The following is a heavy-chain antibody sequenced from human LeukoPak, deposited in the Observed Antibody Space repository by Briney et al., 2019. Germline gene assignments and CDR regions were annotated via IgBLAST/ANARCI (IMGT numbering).Heavy chain of an antibody. D-gene: IGHD2-2*01. Sequence: ASVKVSCKASGYTFTDYYMHWVRQAPGQGLEWMGRINPNSGGTNYAQKFQGRVTMTRDTSISTAYMELSRLRSDDTAVYYCARWGLGCSSTSCHDAFDIWGQGTMVTVSS. CDR1: GYTFTDYY. V-gene: IGHV1-2*06. CDR2: INPNSGGT. CDR3: ARWGLGCSSTSCHDAFDI. J-gene: IGHJ3*02.